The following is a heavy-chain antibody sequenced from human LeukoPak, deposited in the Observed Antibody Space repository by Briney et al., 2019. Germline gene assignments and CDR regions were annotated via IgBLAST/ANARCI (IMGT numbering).Heavy chain of an antibody. Sequence: SETLSLTCTVAGGSISIYYWSRVRQPAGKGREWIGRIYTSGSTNYNPSLKSRVTMSVDTSKKQSSLKLSSETAADTAVYSCARIQVVVAARGAFDISGQGKMVTVSS. D-gene: IGHD2-15*01. CDR2: IYTSGST. CDR1: GGSISIYY. CDR3: ARIQVVVAARGAFDI. J-gene: IGHJ3*02. V-gene: IGHV4-4*07.